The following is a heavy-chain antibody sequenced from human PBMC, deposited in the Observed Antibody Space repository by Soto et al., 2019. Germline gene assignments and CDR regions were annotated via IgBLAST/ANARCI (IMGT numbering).Heavy chain of an antibody. Sequence: GGSLRLSCAASGFTFSDYYMSWIRQAPGKGLEWVSYISSSGSTIYYADSVKGRFTISRDNAKNSLYLQMNSLRAEDTAVYYCARDSADIVVVVAARGDAFDIWGQGTMGTVSS. D-gene: IGHD2-15*01. J-gene: IGHJ3*02. CDR2: ISSSGSTI. V-gene: IGHV3-11*01. CDR1: GFTFSDYY. CDR3: ARDSADIVVVVAARGDAFDI.